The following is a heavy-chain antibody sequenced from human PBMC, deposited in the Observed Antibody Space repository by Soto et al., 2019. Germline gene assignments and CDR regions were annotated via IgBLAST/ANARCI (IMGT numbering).Heavy chain of an antibody. CDR3: MSRTSCYDESCVVV. CDR1: GYYIRSGNY. Sequence: PSKTLSLTYAVSGYYIRSGNYWAWIRQPPGRGLEWIGSLYHIGSTHYNTSLKSRVTISVDTSKNHFSLELRSVTAADTAMYYCMSRTSCYDESCVVVWGQGTMVTV. V-gene: IGHV4-38-2*01. CDR2: LYHIGST. D-gene: IGHD2-2*01. J-gene: IGHJ6*02.